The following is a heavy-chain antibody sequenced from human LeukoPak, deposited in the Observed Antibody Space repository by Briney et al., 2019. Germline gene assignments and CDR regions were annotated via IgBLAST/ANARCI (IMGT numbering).Heavy chain of an antibody. D-gene: IGHD3-10*01. J-gene: IGHJ6*04. CDR2: ISYDGNLK. V-gene: IGHV3-30*04. CDR3: ARELLWFGELEGDYGMDV. Sequence: PGRSLRLSCAASGFTFSSYAMHWVRQAPGKGLEWVAVISYDGNLKYYADSVRGRFTISRDNSKNTLYVQMSSLRAEDTAVYYCARELLWFGELEGDYGMDVWGKGTTVIVSS. CDR1: GFTFSSYA.